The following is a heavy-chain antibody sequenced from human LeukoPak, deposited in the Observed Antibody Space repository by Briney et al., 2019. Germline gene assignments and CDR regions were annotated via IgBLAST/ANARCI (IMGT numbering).Heavy chain of an antibody. CDR1: GGSISSYY. Sequence: SETLSLTCTVSGGSISSYYWSWIRQPPGKGLEWIGYIYYSGSTNYNPSLKSRVTISVDTSKNQFSLKLSSVTAADTAVYYCARDAGDDYYCYGMDVWGQGTTVTVSS. CDR2: IYYSGST. V-gene: IGHV4-59*01. CDR3: ARDAGDDYYCYGMDV. J-gene: IGHJ6*02. D-gene: IGHD3-10*01.